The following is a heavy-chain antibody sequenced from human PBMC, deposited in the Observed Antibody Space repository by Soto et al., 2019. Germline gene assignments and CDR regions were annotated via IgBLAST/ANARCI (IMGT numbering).Heavy chain of an antibody. Sequence: PGGSLRLSCAASGFTFSNYAMSWVRQAPGKGLEWVSAISGNGDATYYADSVKGRVTISRDNSKNTLFLQMNSLRAEDTAVYYWAIASGLTVTGPGYWGQGXLVPVYS. V-gene: IGHV3-23*01. CDR2: ISGNGDAT. J-gene: IGHJ4*02. CDR3: AIASGLTVTGPGY. CDR1: GFTFSNYA. D-gene: IGHD6-19*01.